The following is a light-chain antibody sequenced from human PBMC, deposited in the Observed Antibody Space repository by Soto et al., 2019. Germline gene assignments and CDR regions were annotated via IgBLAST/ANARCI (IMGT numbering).Light chain of an antibody. V-gene: IGKV3-15*01. CDR2: HAI. CDR3: QQYNNWPLT. CDR1: ESVSNN. Sequence: EIVMTQSPATLSVSPGERVTLSCRASESVSNNVAWYQQKPGQAPRLLIYHAITRATGIPARFSGSGSGTELTLTISSLQSEDLAIYYCQQYNNWPLTLGGGTKVEI. J-gene: IGKJ4*01.